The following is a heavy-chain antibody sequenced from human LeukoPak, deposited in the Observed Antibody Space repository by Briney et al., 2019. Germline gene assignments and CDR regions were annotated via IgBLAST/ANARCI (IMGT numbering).Heavy chain of an antibody. V-gene: IGHV1-2*02. CDR1: GYTFSDYY. CDR2: INPYSGGT. CDR3: ATLRRSGWYIGD. J-gene: IGHJ4*02. D-gene: IGHD6-19*01. Sequence: GASVKVSCKASGYTFSDYYMHWVRQAPGQGLEWMGWINPYSGGTNYAEKFQGRVTMTRDTSMTTAYMELSSLRSDDTAMYYCATLRRSGWYIGDWGQGTLVTDSS.